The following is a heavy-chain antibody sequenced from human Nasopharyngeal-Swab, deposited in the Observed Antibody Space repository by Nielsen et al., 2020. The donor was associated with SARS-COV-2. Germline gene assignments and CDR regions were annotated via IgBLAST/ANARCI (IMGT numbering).Heavy chain of an antibody. D-gene: IGHD1-1*01. CDR1: GGSISGYF. V-gene: IGHV4-4*07. J-gene: IGHJ6*01. Sequence: SETLSLTCSVSGGSISGYFLSWIRQPAGEGLGWIGRVYTSGSTNYNPSLKSRVTISIDMSKNQFSLELRSVTAADTAFYYCARSGMTKYGLDVWGQGTTVIVSS. CDR3: ARSGMTKYGLDV. CDR2: VYTSGST.